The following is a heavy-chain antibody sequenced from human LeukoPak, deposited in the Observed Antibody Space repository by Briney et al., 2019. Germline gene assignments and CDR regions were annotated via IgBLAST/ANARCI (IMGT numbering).Heavy chain of an antibody. Sequence: SETLSLTCTVSGGSISSGSYYWSWIRQPAGKGLEWIGRVYTSGSTNYNPSLKSRVTISVDTSKNQFTLKLSSVTAADTAMYYCAREKTYYDFWSGYYNPLDYWGQGTLVTVSS. CDR1: GGSISSGSYY. V-gene: IGHV4-61*02. CDR3: AREKTYYDFWSGYYNPLDY. CDR2: VYTSGST. D-gene: IGHD3-3*01. J-gene: IGHJ4*02.